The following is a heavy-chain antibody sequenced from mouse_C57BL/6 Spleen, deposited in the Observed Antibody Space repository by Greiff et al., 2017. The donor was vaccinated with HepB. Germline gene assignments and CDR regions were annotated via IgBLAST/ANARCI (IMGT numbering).Heavy chain of an antibody. D-gene: IGHD2-5*01. J-gene: IGHJ1*03. Sequence: VQLQQSGTVLARPGASVKMSCKTSGYTFTSYWMHWVKQRPGQGLEWIGAIYPGNSDTSYNQKFKGKAKLTAVTSASTAYMELSSLTNEDSAVYYCTRREAYYSNYVGYFDVWGTGTTVTVSS. CDR3: TRREAYYSNYVGYFDV. CDR1: GYTFTSYW. CDR2: IYPGNSDT. V-gene: IGHV1-5*01.